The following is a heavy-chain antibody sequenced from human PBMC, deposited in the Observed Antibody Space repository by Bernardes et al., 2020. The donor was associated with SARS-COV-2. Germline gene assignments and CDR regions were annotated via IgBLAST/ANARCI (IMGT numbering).Heavy chain of an antibody. V-gene: IGHV3-53*01. D-gene: IGHD4-4*01. CDR3: ARDSPSEHSFANHFDY. Sequence: GGSLRLSCAASGFTVRNNYMSWVRQAPGKGLEWVSLLYSGGSTYYADSVKGRVSISRDNSKNTLYLQMNSLRAEDTAVYYCARDSPSEHSFANHFDYWGQGTLVTVSS. CDR2: LYSGGST. CDR1: GFTVRNNY. J-gene: IGHJ4*02.